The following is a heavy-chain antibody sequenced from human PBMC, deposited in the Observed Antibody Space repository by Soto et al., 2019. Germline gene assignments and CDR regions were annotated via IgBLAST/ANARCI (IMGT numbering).Heavy chain of an antibody. CDR2: TSYDGSKK. J-gene: IGHJ3*02. Sequence: QVQLVESGGGVVQPGRSRRLSCAASGFTFSSYGMHWVRQAPGKGLEWVAVTSYDGSKKYYGDSVKGRFTISRDNSMNKVYLQMDSLSAEDTAVYYCAKELGLWSGYLDAFDIWGQGTMVTVSS. CDR1: GFTFSSYG. CDR3: AKELGLWSGYLDAFDI. D-gene: IGHD3-3*01. V-gene: IGHV3-30*18.